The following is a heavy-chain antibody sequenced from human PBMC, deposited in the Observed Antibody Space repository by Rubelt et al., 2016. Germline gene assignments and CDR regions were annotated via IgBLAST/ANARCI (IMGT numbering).Heavy chain of an antibody. V-gene: IGHV3-7*01. J-gene: IGHJ4*02. CDR3: ASGSIAARPHYFDY. Sequence: YADSVKGRFTISRDNAKNSLYLQMNSLRAEDTAVYYCASGSIAARPHYFDYWGQGTLVTVSS. D-gene: IGHD6-6*01.